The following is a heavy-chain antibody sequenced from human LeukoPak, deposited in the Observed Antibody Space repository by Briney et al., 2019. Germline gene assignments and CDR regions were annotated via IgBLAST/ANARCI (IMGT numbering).Heavy chain of an antibody. CDR2: IYYTGNT. V-gene: IGHV4-39*07. J-gene: IGHJ4*02. Sequence: PSETLSLTCSVSGDSIIGYYWGWIRQPPGKGLEWIGNIYYTGNTYYNSSLKSRVTISLDTSKNQFSLKVISVTAADTAVYYCARSNWEAARPFDYWGQGTLVTVSS. CDR1: GDSIIGYY. CDR3: ARSNWEAARPFDY. D-gene: IGHD6-6*01.